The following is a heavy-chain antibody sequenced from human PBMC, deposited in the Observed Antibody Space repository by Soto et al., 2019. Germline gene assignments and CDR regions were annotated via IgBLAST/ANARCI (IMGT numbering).Heavy chain of an antibody. CDR3: ARDRAPYYDFWSGYRPHYYYYGMDV. CDR1: GYTFTSYG. V-gene: IGHV1-18*01. Sequence: ASVKVSCKASGYTFTSYGISWVRQAPGQGLEWMGWISAYNGNTNYAQKLQGRVTMTTDTSTSTAYMELRSLRSDVTAVYYCARDRAPYYDFWSGYRPHYYYYGMDVWGQGTTVTVSS. CDR2: ISAYNGNT. J-gene: IGHJ6*02. D-gene: IGHD3-3*01.